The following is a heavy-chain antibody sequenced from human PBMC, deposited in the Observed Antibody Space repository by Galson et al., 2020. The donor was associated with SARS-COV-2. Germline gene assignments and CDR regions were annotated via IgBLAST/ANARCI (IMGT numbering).Heavy chain of an antibody. V-gene: IGHV1-3*01. J-gene: IGHJ4*02. CDR1: GYTFTSYA. Sequence: ASVKVSCKASGYTFTSYAMHWVRQAPGQRLEWMGWINAGNGNTKYSQKFQVRVTITRDTSASTAYMELSSLRSEDTAVYYCARDPYYYDSSGYYSYWGQGTLVTVSS. CDR2: INAGNGNT. D-gene: IGHD3-22*01. CDR3: ARDPYYYDSSGYYSY.